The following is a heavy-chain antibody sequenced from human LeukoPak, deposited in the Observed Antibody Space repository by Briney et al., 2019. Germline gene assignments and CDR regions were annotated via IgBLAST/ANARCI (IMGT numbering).Heavy chain of an antibody. D-gene: IGHD6-13*01. CDR2: ISWNSGSI. J-gene: IGHJ4*02. CDR1: GFTFDDYA. V-gene: IGHV3-9*01. CDR3: AKGSGYSSSWEDY. Sequence: GRSLRLSCAASGFTFDDYAMRWVRQAPGKGLEWVSGISWNSGSIGYADSVKGRFTISRDNAKNSLYLQMNSLRAEDTALYYCAKGSGYSSSWEDYWGQGTLVTVSS.